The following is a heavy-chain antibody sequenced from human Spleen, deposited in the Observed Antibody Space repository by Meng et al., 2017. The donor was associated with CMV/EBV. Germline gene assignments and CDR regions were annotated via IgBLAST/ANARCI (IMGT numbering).Heavy chain of an antibody. CDR3: AASEYYDFWSGSEPQHFDY. V-gene: IGHV3-48*03. CDR2: ISRSGSTI. CDR1: GFTFGDYG. Sequence: GESLKISCTGSGFTFGDYGISWVRQAPGKGLEWVSYISRSGSTIYYADSVKGRFTISRDNAKNSLYLQMNSLRAEDTAVYYCAASEYYDFWSGSEPQHFDYWGQGTLVTVSS. J-gene: IGHJ4*02. D-gene: IGHD3-3*01.